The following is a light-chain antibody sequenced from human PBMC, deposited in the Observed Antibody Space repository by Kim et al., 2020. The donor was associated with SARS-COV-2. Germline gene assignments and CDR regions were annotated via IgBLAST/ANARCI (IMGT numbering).Light chain of an antibody. CDR1: SSDVGSHNL. CDR3: CSYAGSSTFV. CDR2: EVS. V-gene: IGLV2-23*02. J-gene: IGLJ2*01. Sequence: QSALTQPASVSGSPGQSITISCTGTSSDVGSHNLVSWYQQSPGKAPKLMIYEVSKRPSGVSNRFSGSKSGNTASLTISGLQAEDEADYFCCSYAGSSTFVFGGGTKLTVL.